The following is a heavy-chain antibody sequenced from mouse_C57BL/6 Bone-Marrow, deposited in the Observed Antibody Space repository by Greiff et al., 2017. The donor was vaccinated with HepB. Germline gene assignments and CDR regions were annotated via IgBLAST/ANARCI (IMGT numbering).Heavy chain of an antibody. CDR3: ARHTVVAPEYFDV. D-gene: IGHD1-1*01. J-gene: IGHJ1*03. Sequence: VQLKESGGGLVKPGGSLKLSCAASGFTFSDYGMHWVRQAPEKGLEWVAYISSGSSTIYYADTVKGRFTISRDNAKNTLFLQMTSLRSEDTAMYYCARHTVVAPEYFDVWGTGTTVTVSS. V-gene: IGHV5-17*01. CDR1: GFTFSDYG. CDR2: ISSGSSTI.